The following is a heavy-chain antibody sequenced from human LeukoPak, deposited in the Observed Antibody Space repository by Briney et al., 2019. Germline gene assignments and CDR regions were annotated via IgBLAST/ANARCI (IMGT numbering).Heavy chain of an antibody. CDR3: ARTLGELLIDY. Sequence: SETLSLTCTVPGGSISSYYWSWIRQPPGKGLEWIGYIYYSGSTNYNPSLKSRVTISVDTSKNQFSLKLSSVTAADTAVYYCARTLGELLIDYWGQGTLVTVSS. J-gene: IGHJ4*02. CDR2: IYYSGST. CDR1: GGSISSYY. V-gene: IGHV4-59*01. D-gene: IGHD1-26*01.